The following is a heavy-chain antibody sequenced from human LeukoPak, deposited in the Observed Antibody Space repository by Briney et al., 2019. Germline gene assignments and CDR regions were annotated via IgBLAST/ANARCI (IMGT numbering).Heavy chain of an antibody. J-gene: IGHJ4*02. CDR1: GFTFSSYG. Sequence: VGSLRLSCAASGFTFSSYGMHWVRQSPGKGLEGLAVISYDGSNKYYADSVKGRFTISRDNSKNTLYLQMNSLRAEDTAVYYCAKGGIYYGSGSYSWGQGTLVTVSS. CDR2: ISYDGSNK. D-gene: IGHD3-10*01. V-gene: IGHV3-30*18. CDR3: AKGGIYYGSGSYS.